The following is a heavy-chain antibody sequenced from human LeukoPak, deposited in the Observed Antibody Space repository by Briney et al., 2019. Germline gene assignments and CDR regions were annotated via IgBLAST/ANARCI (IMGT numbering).Heavy chain of an antibody. CDR3: AIAGDSSTSCYRCFDY. CDR2: IYPGDSDT. Sequence: GEPLNISCKGSGYRFTGYWIAWARRLPGKGLEWMGIIYPGDSDTRYSPSFQGQITISADKSISTAYLKWSSLQASDTAMYYFAIAGDSSTSCYRCFDYWGQGTLVTVSS. D-gene: IGHD2-2*02. J-gene: IGHJ4*02. V-gene: IGHV5-51*01. CDR1: GYRFTGYW.